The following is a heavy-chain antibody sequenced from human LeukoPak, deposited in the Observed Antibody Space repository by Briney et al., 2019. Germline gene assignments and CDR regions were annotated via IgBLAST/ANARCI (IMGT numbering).Heavy chain of an antibody. CDR1: GYTFTDYY. D-gene: IGHD2-15*01. CDR3: ATYKTGWSDAFDV. CDR2: INPNSGGA. Sequence: GASVKVSCKASGYTFTDYYMHWVRQALGQGLEWMGWINPNSGGAYQTQKFQGRVTMTVDTSISTAYLELTRLRSDDTALYYCATYKTGWSDAFDVWGQGTMVTVSS. V-gene: IGHV1-2*02. J-gene: IGHJ3*01.